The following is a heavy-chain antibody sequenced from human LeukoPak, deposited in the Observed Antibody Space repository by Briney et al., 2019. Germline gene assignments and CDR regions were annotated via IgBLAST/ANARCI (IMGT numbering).Heavy chain of an antibody. CDR3: ARDRNSGSSLDI. CDR1: GYTFTGYY. D-gene: IGHD6-6*01. CDR2: IYPYSGDT. J-gene: IGHJ3*02. Sequence: GASVKVSCKACGYTFTGYYIHGVRQAPGQGLEGMGWIYPYSGDTNYAQNFQGRVTMTRDTSISTAYMELSSLKSDDTAVYYCARDRNSGSSLDIWGQGTMLTVSS. V-gene: IGHV1-2*02.